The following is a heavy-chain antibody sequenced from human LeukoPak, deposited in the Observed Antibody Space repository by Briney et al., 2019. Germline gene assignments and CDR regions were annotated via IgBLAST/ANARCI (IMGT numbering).Heavy chain of an antibody. D-gene: IGHD2-15*01. V-gene: IGHV4-59*08. CDR2: VYVSGDT. CDR1: GGSFSGYY. Sequence: PSETLSLTCAVYGGSFSGYYWSWIRQPPGKGLEWIGYVYVSGDTNYNPSLKSRVAISFDTSKNQLSLNLTSVTAADTAVYYCARHSYCSGGSCYSGGANNWFDPWGQGTLVTVSS. CDR3: ARHSYCSGGSCYSGGANNWFDP. J-gene: IGHJ5*02.